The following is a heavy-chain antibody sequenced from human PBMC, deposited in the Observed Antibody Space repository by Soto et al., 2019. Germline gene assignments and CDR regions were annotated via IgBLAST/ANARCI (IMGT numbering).Heavy chain of an antibody. V-gene: IGHV1-8*01. CDR2: MNPNSGNT. CDR3: ARVEGFFPAFDY. J-gene: IGHJ4*02. CDR1: GYSFTRYD. Sequence: QVQLVQSGADVKKPGTSMKVSCKASGYSFTRYDINWVRQVPGQGLEWMGWMNPNSGNTGYAQKFQGRVTMTRNTSIATAYMELSNLRPDDTAVYYCARVEGFFPAFDYWGQGNLVIVSS.